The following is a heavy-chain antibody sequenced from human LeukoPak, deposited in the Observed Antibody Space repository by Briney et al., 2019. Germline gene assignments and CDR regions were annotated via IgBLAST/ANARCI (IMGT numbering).Heavy chain of an antibody. V-gene: IGHV1-24*01. D-gene: IGHD3-10*01. Sequence: VSVKVSCKVSGYTLTELSMHWVRQAPGKGLEWMGGFDPEDGETIYAQKFQGRVTMTEDTSTDTAYMELSSLRSEDTAVYYCATGLTMVRGRLTRYYYYYYGMDVWGQGTTVTVSS. J-gene: IGHJ6*02. CDR2: FDPEDGET. CDR1: GYTLTELS. CDR3: ATGLTMVRGRLTRYYYYYYGMDV.